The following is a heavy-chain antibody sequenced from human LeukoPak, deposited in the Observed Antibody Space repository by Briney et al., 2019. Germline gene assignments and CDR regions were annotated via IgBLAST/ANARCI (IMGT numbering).Heavy chain of an antibody. D-gene: IGHD3-10*01. CDR3: ATAITMVRGVDY. Sequence: SGGSLRLSCVVSGIPFSDYYMNWIRQAPGKGLEWISYISSSSSYTYYADSVKGRFTISRDNSKNTLYLQMNSLRAEDTAVYYCATAITMVRGVDYWGQGTLVTVSS. J-gene: IGHJ4*02. V-gene: IGHV3-11*03. CDR2: ISSSSSYT. CDR1: GIPFSDYY.